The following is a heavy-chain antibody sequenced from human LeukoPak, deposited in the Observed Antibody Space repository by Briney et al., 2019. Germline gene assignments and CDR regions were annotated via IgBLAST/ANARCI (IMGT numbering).Heavy chain of an antibody. CDR3: AKFGGSGSYRYYGMDV. CDR1: GFTFSSYA. V-gene: IGHV3-23*01. J-gene: IGHJ6*02. CDR2: ISGSGGST. D-gene: IGHD3-10*01. Sequence: GGSLRLSCAASGFTFSSYAMSWVRQAPGEGLEWVSAISGSGGSTYYADSVKGRFTISRDNSKNTLYLQMNSLRAEDTAVYYCAKFGGSGSYRYYGMDVWGQGTTVAVSS.